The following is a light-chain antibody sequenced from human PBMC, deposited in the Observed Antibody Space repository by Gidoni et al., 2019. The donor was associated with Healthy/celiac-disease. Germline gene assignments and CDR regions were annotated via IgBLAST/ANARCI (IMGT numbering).Light chain of an antibody. Sequence: STQPPGTLSLSPGERATLSRRASQSVSSSYLAWYQQKPGQAPRLLIYGASSRATGIPDRFSGSGSGTDFTLTISRLEPEDFAVYYCQQYGSSPRTFGQGTKVEIK. CDR3: QQYGSSPRT. V-gene: IGKV3-20*01. CDR2: GAS. CDR1: QSVSSSY. J-gene: IGKJ1*01.